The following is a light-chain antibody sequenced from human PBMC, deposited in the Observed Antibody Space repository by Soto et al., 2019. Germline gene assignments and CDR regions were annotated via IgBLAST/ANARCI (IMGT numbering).Light chain of an antibody. CDR2: EAS. J-gene: IGKJ1*01. CDR3: LQYDTLVGT. CDR1: QSINKW. Sequence: DVPMTQSPPALSTSIGDRVTITCRARQSINKWLAWYQQKPGKAPKLLISEASTLQSGVPARFSGSGFGTEFSLTITSVQPEDLATYYCLQYDTLVGTFGRGTKVDI. V-gene: IGKV1-5*03.